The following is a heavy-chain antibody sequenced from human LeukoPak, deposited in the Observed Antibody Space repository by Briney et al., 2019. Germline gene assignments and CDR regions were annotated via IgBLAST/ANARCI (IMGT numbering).Heavy chain of an antibody. V-gene: IGHV4-4*02. CDR2: IYHSGST. J-gene: IGHJ4*02. CDR1: GGTISSSDW. Sequence: PSETLSLTCAVSGGTISSSDWWRWVRPPPGKGLGWIGEIYHSGSTNYNPSLKSRVTISVDKSKNQFSLKLSSVTAADTAVYYCARLTVTTLSTDYWGQGTLVTVSS. CDR3: ARLTVTTLSTDY. D-gene: IGHD4-17*01.